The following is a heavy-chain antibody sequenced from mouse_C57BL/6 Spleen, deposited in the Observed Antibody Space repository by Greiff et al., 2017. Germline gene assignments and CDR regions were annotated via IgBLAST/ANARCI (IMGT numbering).Heavy chain of an antibody. J-gene: IGHJ3*01. CDR3: ARHEANSWFAY. CDR1: GFTFSSYG. CDR2: ISSGGSYT. Sequence: EVHLVESGADLVKPGGSLKLSCAASGFTFSSYGMSWVRQTPDKRLEWVATISSGGSYTYYPDSVKGRFTISRDNTKNTLYLQLSSLKSEDTAMYYCARHEANSWFAYWGQGTLVTVSA. V-gene: IGHV5-6*01. D-gene: IGHD3-2*02.